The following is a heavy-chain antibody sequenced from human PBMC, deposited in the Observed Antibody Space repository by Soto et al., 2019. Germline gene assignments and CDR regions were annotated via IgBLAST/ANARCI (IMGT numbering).Heavy chain of an antibody. D-gene: IGHD6-13*01. Sequence: GASVKVSCKASGYTFTGYYMHWARQAPGQGLEWMGWINPNSGGTNYAQKFQGWVTMTRDTSISTAYMELSRLRSDDTAVYYCARVRIAAAGTADYGMDVWGQGTTVTVSS. J-gene: IGHJ6*02. CDR3: ARVRIAAAGTADYGMDV. CDR1: GYTFTGYY. V-gene: IGHV1-2*04. CDR2: INPNSGGT.